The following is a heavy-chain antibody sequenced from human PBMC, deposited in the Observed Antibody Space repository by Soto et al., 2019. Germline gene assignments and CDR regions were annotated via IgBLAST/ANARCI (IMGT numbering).Heavy chain of an antibody. CDR3: AADRYGMDV. CDR1: GFTFSSYG. V-gene: IGHV3-33*01. J-gene: IGHJ6*02. CDR2: IWYDGSNK. Sequence: GGSLRLSCAASGFTFSSYGMHWVRQAPGKGLEWVAVIWYDGSNKYYADSVKSRFTISRDNSKNTLYLQMYSLRAEDTAVYYCAADRYGMDVWGQGTTVTVSS.